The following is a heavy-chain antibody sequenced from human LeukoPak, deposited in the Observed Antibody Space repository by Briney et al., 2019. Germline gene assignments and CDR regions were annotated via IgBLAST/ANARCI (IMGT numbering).Heavy chain of an antibody. CDR2: INSDGSST. Sequence: ETLSLTCTVSGGSVSSGNYYWSWIRQPPGKGLVWVSRINSDGSSTSYADSVKGRFTISRDNAKNTLYLRMNSLRAEDTAVYYCARGPRRAGYSSGWSSTYWFDPWGQGTLVTVSS. V-gene: IGHV3-74*01. D-gene: IGHD6-19*01. J-gene: IGHJ5*02. CDR3: ARGPRRAGYSSGWSSTYWFDP. CDR1: GGSVSSGNYY.